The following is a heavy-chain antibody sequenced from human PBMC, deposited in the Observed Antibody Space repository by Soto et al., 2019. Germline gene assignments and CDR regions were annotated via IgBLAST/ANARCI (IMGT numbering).Heavy chain of an antibody. Sequence: QVQLVQSGAEVKKPGSSVKVSCKASGGTFSSYTISWVRQAPGQGLEWMGRIIPILGIANYAQKFQGRVTITADKSTSTAYMELSSLRSEATAVYYCASMMVYAIVERSFDAFDIWGQGTMVTVSS. J-gene: IGHJ3*02. D-gene: IGHD2-8*01. CDR3: ASMMVYAIVERSFDAFDI. V-gene: IGHV1-69*02. CDR1: GGTFSSYT. CDR2: IIPILGIA.